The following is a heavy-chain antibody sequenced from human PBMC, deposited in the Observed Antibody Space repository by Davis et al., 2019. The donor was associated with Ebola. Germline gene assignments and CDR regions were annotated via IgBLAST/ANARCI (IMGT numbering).Heavy chain of an antibody. D-gene: IGHD7-27*01. CDR3: ARKTLGRDAFDL. V-gene: IGHV1-69*13. CDR2: IIPAYAAT. Sequence: SVKVSCKASGDTFTGYAISWVRQAPGQGLEWMGGIIPAYAATNYAQRFQDRLSITADESTGTAYMELSGLRSDDSAVYFCARKTLGRDAFDLWGLGTTITVSS. J-gene: IGHJ3*01. CDR1: GDTFTGYA.